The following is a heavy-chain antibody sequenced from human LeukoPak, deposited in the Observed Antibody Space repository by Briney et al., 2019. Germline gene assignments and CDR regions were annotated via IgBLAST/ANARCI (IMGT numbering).Heavy chain of an antibody. CDR1: GGSFSGYY. D-gene: IGHD3-10*01. CDR2: INHSGST. Sequence: PSETLSLTCAVYGGSFSGYYWSWIRQPPGKGLEWIGEINHSGSTNYNPSFKSRVTISVDTSKNQFSLKLSSVTAADTAVYYCARAVGHGSGTYYNVKFDYWGQGTLVTVSS. CDR3: ARAVGHGSGTYYNVKFDY. V-gene: IGHV4-34*01. J-gene: IGHJ4*02.